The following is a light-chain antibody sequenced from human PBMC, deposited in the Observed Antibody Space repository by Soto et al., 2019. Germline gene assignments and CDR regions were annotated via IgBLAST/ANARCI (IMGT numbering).Light chain of an antibody. CDR2: GAS. CDR3: QQYNNWPRVT. CDR1: QSVSSN. V-gene: IGKV3-15*01. J-gene: IGKJ3*01. Sequence: EIAMPQSPATLSVSPGERATLSCRASQSVSSNLAWYQQKPGQAPRLLIYGASTRATGIPARFSGSGSGTEFTLTISSLQSEDFAVYYCQQYNNWPRVTFGPGTKVDIK.